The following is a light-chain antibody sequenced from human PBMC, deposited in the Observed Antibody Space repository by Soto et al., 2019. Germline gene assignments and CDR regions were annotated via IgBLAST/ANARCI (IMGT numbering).Light chain of an antibody. Sequence: EVVLTQSPGALSLSPGKRATLSCRASQSVSSNFLAWYQQRPGQAPRLLVHGASNRATGIPDRFSGSGSGTDFTLTISRLEPEDFAVYCCQQYGDSPYTFGQGTKLEIK. V-gene: IGKV3-20*01. J-gene: IGKJ2*01. CDR1: QSVSSNF. CDR3: QQYGDSPYT. CDR2: GAS.